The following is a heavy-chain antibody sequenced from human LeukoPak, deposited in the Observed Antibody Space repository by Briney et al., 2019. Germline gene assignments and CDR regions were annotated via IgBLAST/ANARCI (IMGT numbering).Heavy chain of an antibody. J-gene: IGHJ4*02. Sequence: GGSLRLSCAASGFTFSRSGLHWVRQAPGKGLEWVAFIRDDGSTRYYADSVKGRFTVSRDNSKNTLYLHMDSLRTEDTAVYYCAKVPHSWGLFDSWGQGTLVTVSS. V-gene: IGHV3-30*02. CDR3: AKVPHSWGLFDS. CDR2: IRDDGSTR. D-gene: IGHD3-16*01. CDR1: GFTFSRSG.